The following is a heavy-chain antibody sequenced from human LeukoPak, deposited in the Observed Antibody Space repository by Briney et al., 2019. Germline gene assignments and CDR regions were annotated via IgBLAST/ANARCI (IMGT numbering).Heavy chain of an antibody. CDR2: IYYSGST. J-gene: IGHJ4*02. CDR3: ARNNFIAVAGIDY. CDR1: GGSISSYY. V-gene: IGHV4-59*01. Sequence: SETLSLTCTVSGGSISSYYWSWIRQPPGKGLEWIGYIYYSGSTNYNPSLKSRVTISVDTSKNQFSLKLSSVTAADTAVYYCARNNFIAVAGIDYWGQGTLVTVSS. D-gene: IGHD6-19*01.